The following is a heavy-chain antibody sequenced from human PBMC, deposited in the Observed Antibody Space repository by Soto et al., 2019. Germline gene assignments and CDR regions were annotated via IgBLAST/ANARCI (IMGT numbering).Heavy chain of an antibody. J-gene: IGHJ4*02. CDR3: AREPPYATAMVPVGDY. Sequence: GGSLRLSCAASGFTFSSYAMHWVRQAPGKGLEWVAVISYDGSNKYYADSVKGRFTISRDNSKNTLYLQMNSLRAEDTAVYYCAREPPYATAMVPVGDYWGQGTLVTVSS. CDR1: GFTFSSYA. D-gene: IGHD5-18*01. CDR2: ISYDGSNK. V-gene: IGHV3-30-3*01.